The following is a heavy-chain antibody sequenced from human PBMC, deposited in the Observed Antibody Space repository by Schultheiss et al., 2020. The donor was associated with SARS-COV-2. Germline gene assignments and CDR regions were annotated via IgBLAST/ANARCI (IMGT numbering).Heavy chain of an antibody. J-gene: IGHJ5*02. V-gene: IGHV3-23*01. Sequence: GGSLRLSCAASGFTLSSYAMSWVRQAPGKGLEWVSAISGSGGITYYADSVKGRFTISRDNSKNTLYLQMNSLRAEDTAVYYCAKEGRSNYFVFWFDPWGQGGLVTVAS. CDR1: GFTLSSYA. CDR2: ISGSGGIT. D-gene: IGHD2/OR15-2a*01. CDR3: AKEGRSNYFVFWFDP.